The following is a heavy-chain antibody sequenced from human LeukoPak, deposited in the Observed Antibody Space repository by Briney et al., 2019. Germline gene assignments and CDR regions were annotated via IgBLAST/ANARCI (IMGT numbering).Heavy chain of an antibody. D-gene: IGHD6-13*01. CDR1: GFTFSSYA. Sequence: GGSLRLSCAASGFTFSSYAMSWVRQAPGKGLEWVSAISGSGGSTYYADTVKGRFTISRDNSKNTLYLQMNSLRAEDTAVYYCAKVPQKRYSSNRHFDYWGQGTLVTVSS. J-gene: IGHJ4*02. V-gene: IGHV3-23*01. CDR2: ISGSGGST. CDR3: AKVPQKRYSSNRHFDY.